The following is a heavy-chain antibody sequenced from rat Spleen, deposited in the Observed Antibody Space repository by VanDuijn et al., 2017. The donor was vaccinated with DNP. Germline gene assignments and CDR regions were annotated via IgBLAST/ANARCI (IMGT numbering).Heavy chain of an antibody. CDR3: TRHRTIAAIFDY. V-gene: IGHV5-7*01. Sequence: EVQLVESGGGLVQPGGSLKLSCAASGFTFSDYNMAWVRQAPKKGLEWVAIILFDGSNPSYGDSVKGRFTISRDNAKNTQYLQMDSLRSEDTATYYCTRHRTIAAIFDYWGQGVMVTVSS. CDR1: GFTFSDYN. D-gene: IGHD1-2*01. CDR2: ILFDGSNP. J-gene: IGHJ2*01.